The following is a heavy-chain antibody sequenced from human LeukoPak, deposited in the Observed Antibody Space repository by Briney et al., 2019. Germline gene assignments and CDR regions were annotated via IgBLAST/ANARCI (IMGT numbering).Heavy chain of an antibody. CDR3: ARASVAN. V-gene: IGHV3-30-3*01. CDR2: ISYDGSSK. CDR1: GFTFSSYA. D-gene: IGHD5-12*01. Sequence: GGSLRLSCAASGFTFSSYAMHWVRQAPGKGLEWVAVISYDGSSKYYADSVKGRFTISRDNSKNTLYLQMNSLRAEDTAVYYCARASVANWGQGTLVTVSS. J-gene: IGHJ4*02.